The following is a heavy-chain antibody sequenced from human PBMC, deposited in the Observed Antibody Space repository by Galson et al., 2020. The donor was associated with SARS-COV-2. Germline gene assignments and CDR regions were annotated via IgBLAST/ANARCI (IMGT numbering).Heavy chain of an antibody. CDR3: ATGRVVPAAGHTFSNWFDP. D-gene: IGHD2-2*01. CDR2: FDPEDGET. J-gene: IGHJ5*02. Sequence: ASVKVSCKVSGYTLTELSMHWVRQAPGKGLEWMGGFDPEDGETIYAQKFQGRVTMTEDTSTDTAYMELSSLRSEDTAVYYCATGRVVPAAGHTFSNWFDPWGQGTLVTVSS. V-gene: IGHV1-24*01. CDR1: GYTLTELS.